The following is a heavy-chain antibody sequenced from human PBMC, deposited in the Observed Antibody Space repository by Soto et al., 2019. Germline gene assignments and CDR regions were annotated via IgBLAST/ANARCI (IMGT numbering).Heavy chain of an antibody. V-gene: IGHV4-39*02. D-gene: IGHD4-4*01. CDR1: GGSVSSSRYY. CDR3: ARDDFSNYFDY. Sequence: QLQLQESGPGLVKPSETLSLTCTVSGGSVSSSRYYWGWIRQPPGKGLEWIGSIYYSGSTYYNPSLKSRVTISVDTSKNLFSLKLNSVTAADTAVYYCARDDFSNYFDYWGQGTLVTVSS. CDR2: IYYSGST. J-gene: IGHJ4*02.